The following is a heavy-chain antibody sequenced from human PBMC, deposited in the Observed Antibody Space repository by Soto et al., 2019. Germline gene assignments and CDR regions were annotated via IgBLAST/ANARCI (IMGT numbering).Heavy chain of an antibody. V-gene: IGHV3-23*01. Sequence: GGSLRLSCAASGFTFRNYAMTWARQAPGKGLEWVSSLLRSGSSAYYADSVRGRFTISSDTSANSLYLQMDNLRAEDTAIYYCAKDAISGDGIWLMDSWGEGAVVTVAS. J-gene: IGHJ5*02. CDR2: LLRSGSSA. CDR3: AKDAISGDGIWLMDS. CDR1: GFTFRNYA. D-gene: IGHD4-17*01.